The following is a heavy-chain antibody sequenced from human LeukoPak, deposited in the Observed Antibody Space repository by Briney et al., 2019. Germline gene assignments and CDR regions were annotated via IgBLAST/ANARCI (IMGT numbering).Heavy chain of an antibody. CDR2: ISYDGSNK. D-gene: IGHD3-22*01. Sequence: GGSLRLSCAASGFTFSSYAMHWVRQALGKGLEWVAVISYDGSNKYYADSVKGRFTISRDNSKNTLYLQMNSLRAEDTAVYYCARDYYDSSGYYLGYWGQGTLVTVSS. V-gene: IGHV3-30-3*01. CDR3: ARDYYDSSGYYLGY. CDR1: GFTFSSYA. J-gene: IGHJ4*02.